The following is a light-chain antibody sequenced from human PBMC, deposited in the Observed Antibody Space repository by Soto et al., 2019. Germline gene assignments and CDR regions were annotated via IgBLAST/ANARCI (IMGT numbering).Light chain of an antibody. J-gene: IGKJ2*01. V-gene: IGKV1-39*01. CDR1: QSAGSL. Sequence: DIRMTQSPSSLSASVGHRITITCRASQSAGSLLNWFQQRPWIAPKLLIYAASTLQSGAPSRFSGSGAGTDFTLIISSLQPEDFATYYWQQSYSLPYTFGQGTKLEI. CDR3: QQSYSLPYT. CDR2: AAS.